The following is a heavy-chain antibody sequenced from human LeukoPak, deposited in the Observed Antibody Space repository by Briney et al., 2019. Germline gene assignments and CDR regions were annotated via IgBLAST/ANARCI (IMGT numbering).Heavy chain of an antibody. V-gene: IGHV4-59*08. D-gene: IGHD2-2*03. CDR1: GGSISSYY. CDR3: ARHRGYCSSTSCSYNWFDP. Sequence: SEMASLTCTVSGGSISSYYWTWNRQPPGKGLEWIGYIYYSGSTKYNPSLKSRVTMSVDTSKNRFSLKLSSVTAADTAVYYCARHRGYCSSTSCSYNWFDPWGQGTLGTVSS. CDR2: IYYSGST. J-gene: IGHJ5*01.